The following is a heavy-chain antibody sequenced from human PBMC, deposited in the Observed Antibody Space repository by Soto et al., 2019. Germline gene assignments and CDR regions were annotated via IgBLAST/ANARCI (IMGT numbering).Heavy chain of an antibody. CDR1: GYTFINYY. CDR3: ARDLAAGDL. Sequence: QAHLVQSGAEVREPGASVKVSCRTSGYTFINYYIHWVRQAPGHGLEWMAIINPMSGATNYAQKFQGRITLTFDTSTTSVYMEVSSLTSEDTAVYYCARDLAAGDLWGQGTLVTVSS. V-gene: IGHV1-46*01. J-gene: IGHJ4*02. D-gene: IGHD2-21*01. CDR2: INPMSGAT.